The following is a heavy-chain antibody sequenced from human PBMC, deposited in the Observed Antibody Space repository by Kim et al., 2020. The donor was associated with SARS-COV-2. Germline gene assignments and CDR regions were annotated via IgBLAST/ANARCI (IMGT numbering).Heavy chain of an antibody. J-gene: IGHJ6*02. V-gene: IGHV3-30*18. D-gene: IGHD3-3*01. CDR2: ISYDGSNK. CDR1: GFTFSSYA. CDR3: AKDGGLLDPASRYYYYAMDV. Sequence: GGSLRLSCAASGFTFSSYAMHWVRQAPGKGLEWVAVISYDGSNKYYADSVKGRFTISRDNSKNTLYLQMNSLRAEDTAVYYCAKDGGLLDPASRYYYYAMDVWGQGTTVTVSS.